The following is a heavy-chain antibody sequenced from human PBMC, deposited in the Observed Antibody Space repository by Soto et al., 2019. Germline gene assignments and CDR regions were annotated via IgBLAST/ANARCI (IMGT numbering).Heavy chain of an antibody. D-gene: IGHD1-26*01. J-gene: IGHJ6*02. CDR1: GGSISSGGYY. Sequence: SETLSLTCAVSGGSISSGGYYWSWIRQPPGKGLEWIGEINHSGSTNYNPSLKSRVTISVDTSKNQFSLKLSSVTAADTAVYYCARGSGELPDYYYYYGMDVWGQGTTVTVSS. V-gene: IGHV4-34*01. CDR2: INHSGST. CDR3: ARGSGELPDYYYYYGMDV.